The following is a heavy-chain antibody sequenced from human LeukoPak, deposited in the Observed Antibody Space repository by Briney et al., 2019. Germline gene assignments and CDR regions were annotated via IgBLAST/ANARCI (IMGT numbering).Heavy chain of an antibody. CDR1: GYTFTNYS. V-gene: IGHV1-18*01. CDR2: ISAYNGDT. CDR3: AVRNRSSWSPFDF. D-gene: IGHD6-13*01. Sequence: ASVKVSCKASGYTFTNYSISWVRQAPGQGLEWMGWISAYNGDTNYAQKLQGRVTMTTDTSTSTAYMELRSLRSDDTAVYYCAVRNRSSWSPFDFWGQGTPVTVSS. J-gene: IGHJ4*02.